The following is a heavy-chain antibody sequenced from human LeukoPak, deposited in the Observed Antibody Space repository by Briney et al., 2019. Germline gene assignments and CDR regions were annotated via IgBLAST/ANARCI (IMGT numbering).Heavy chain of an antibody. CDR3: AKAQSTGWLYYFDY. J-gene: IGHJ4*02. Sequence: GGSLRLSCAASGFTVSSKYMSWVRQAPGKGLEWVSVISGSGTTTYYADSVKGRFAISRDNSKNTLYLQMNSLRAEDTAIYYCAKAQSTGWLYYFDYWGQGTLVTVSS. CDR2: ISGSGTTT. V-gene: IGHV3-23*01. CDR1: GFTVSSKY. D-gene: IGHD6-19*01.